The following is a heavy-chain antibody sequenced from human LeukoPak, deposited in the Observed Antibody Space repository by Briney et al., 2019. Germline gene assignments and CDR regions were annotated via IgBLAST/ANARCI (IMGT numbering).Heavy chain of an antibody. D-gene: IGHD1-26*01. V-gene: IGHV3-23*01. CDR1: RFTFSTYA. J-gene: IGHJ4*02. CDR2: ISGSGGST. Sequence: PGGSLRLSCAASRFTFSTYAMSWVRQAPGKGLEWVSGISGSGGSTYYVDSVKGRFTISRDNSKNALYLQMNSLRAEDTAVYYCAKDSRPSGSYDYWGQGTLVTVSS. CDR3: AKDSRPSGSYDY.